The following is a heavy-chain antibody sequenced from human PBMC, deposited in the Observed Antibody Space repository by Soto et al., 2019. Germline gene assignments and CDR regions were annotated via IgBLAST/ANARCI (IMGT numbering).Heavy chain of an antibody. Sequence: QVQLQQWGAGLLKPSETLSLTCAVYGGSFSGYYWSWIRQPPGKGLEWIGEINHSGSTNYNPSLKSRVTISVDTSKNQFSLKLSSVTAADTAVYYCPRAYYYGSGSRRKYWYFDLWGRGTLVTVSS. CDR2: INHSGST. V-gene: IGHV4-34*01. D-gene: IGHD3-10*01. CDR3: PRAYYYGSGSRRKYWYFDL. CDR1: GGSFSGYY. J-gene: IGHJ2*01.